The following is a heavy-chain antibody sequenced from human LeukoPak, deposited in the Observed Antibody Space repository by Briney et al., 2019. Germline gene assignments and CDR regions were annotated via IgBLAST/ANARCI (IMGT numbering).Heavy chain of an antibody. CDR2: ISGSGGST. Sequence: PGASLRLSCAASGFTFSSYAMSWVRQAPGKGQEWVSAISGSGGSTYYADSVKGRFTISRDNSKNTLYLQMNSLRAEDTAVYYCAKDLGDYVFGYWGQGTLVTVSS. CDR1: GFTFSSYA. D-gene: IGHD4-17*01. CDR3: AKDLGDYVFGY. J-gene: IGHJ4*02. V-gene: IGHV3-23*01.